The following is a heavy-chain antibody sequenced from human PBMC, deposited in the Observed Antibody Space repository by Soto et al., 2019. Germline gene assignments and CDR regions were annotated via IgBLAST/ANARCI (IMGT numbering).Heavy chain of an antibody. CDR2: INSSNGGT. CDR1: GYSFSHHF. Sequence: ASVKVSCKASGYSFSHHFMHWVRQVPGQGLEWMGWINSSNGGTKYSHKFQGRLTMTADTSTNTAYMELSRLTSDDTAIYFCAREAYSASFGYVTNPNWFDPWGQGTMVTVYS. CDR3: AREAYSASFGYVTNPNWFDP. D-gene: IGHD2-2*03. J-gene: IGHJ5*02. V-gene: IGHV1-2*02.